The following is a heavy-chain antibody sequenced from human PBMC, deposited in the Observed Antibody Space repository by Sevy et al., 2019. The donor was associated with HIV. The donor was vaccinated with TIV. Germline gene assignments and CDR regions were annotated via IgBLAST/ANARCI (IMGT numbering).Heavy chain of an antibody. CDR3: ARHSARDGYNIFYYFDY. Sequence: SETLSLTCTVSVGSISSYYWSWIRQPPGKGLEWIGYIYYSGSTNYNPSLKSRVTISVDTSKNQFSLKLSSVTAADTAVYYCARHSARDGYNIFYYFDYWGQGTLVTVSS. D-gene: IGHD5-12*01. CDR2: IYYSGST. CDR1: VGSISSYY. J-gene: IGHJ4*02. V-gene: IGHV4-59*08.